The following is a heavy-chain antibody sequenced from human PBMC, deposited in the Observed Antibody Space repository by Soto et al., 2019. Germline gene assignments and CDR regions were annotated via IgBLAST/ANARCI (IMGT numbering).Heavy chain of an antibody. D-gene: IGHD3-3*01. CDR2: IIPIFGTV. V-gene: IGHV1-69*06. Sequence: SVKVSCKASGGTFSTLAIRWVRQAPGQGLEWMGGIIPIFGTVNYAQKFRGRVTFTADKSTTTAYMELSSLTSEDTAVYYCARQYITIFGVVIRNNWFDHWRQVTPVTVSS. J-gene: IGHJ5*02. CDR3: ARQYITIFGVVIRNNWFDH. CDR1: GGTFSTLA.